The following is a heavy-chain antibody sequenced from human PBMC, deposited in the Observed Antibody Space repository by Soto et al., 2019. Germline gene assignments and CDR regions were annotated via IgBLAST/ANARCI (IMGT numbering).Heavy chain of an antibody. J-gene: IGHJ3*02. V-gene: IGHV4-30-2*01. Sequence: QLQLQESGSGLVKPSQILSLTCAVSGGSISSGGYSWSWIRQPPGKGLEWIGYIYHSGSTYYNPSLKSRVTISVDRSKNQFSLKLSSVTAADTAVYYCARDTERAYSHSPAFDIWGQGTMVTVSS. CDR1: GGSISSGGYS. CDR2: IYHSGST. D-gene: IGHD5-18*01. CDR3: ARDTERAYSHSPAFDI.